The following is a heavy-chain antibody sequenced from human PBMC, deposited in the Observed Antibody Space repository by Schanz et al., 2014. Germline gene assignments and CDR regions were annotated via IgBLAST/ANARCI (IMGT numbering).Heavy chain of an antibody. CDR2: ILTDGTNT. CDR1: GFTFRGHA. V-gene: IGHV3-30*04. D-gene: IGHD2-8*02. J-gene: IGHJ3*01. Sequence: QVQLVESGGGVVQPGRSLRLSCAASGFTFRGHAMHWVRQAPGKGLEKVAAILTDGTNTYYAASVRGRFTISRDNSKNTVYLQMDSLRSEDTAVYYCTRDRGALVTHNDALNLWGQGTMVSVSS. CDR3: TRDRGALVTHNDALNL.